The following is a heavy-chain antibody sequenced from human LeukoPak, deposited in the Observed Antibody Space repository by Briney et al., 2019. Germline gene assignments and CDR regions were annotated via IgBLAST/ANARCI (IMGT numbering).Heavy chain of an antibody. CDR1: GFTFDGYA. CDR2: ISGSGGST. CDR3: AKSPPSALYFDY. Sequence: GGSLRLSCAASGFTFDGYATSWVRQAPGKGLEWVSTISGSGGSTHYADSVKGRLTISRDNSKNTLYMQMNRLRAEDTAVYYCAKSPPSALYFDYWGQGTLVTVSS. V-gene: IGHV3-23*01. J-gene: IGHJ4*02.